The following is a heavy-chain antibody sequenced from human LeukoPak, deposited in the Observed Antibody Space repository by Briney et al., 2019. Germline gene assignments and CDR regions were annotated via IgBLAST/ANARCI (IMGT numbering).Heavy chain of an antibody. J-gene: IGHJ4*02. V-gene: IGHV1-46*01. CDR3: ARAKAAAGTGYYFDY. CDR2: INPSGGST. CDR1: GGTFSSYA. Sequence: ASVKVSCKASGGTFSSYAISWVRQAPGQGLEWMGIINPSGGSTSYAQKFQGRVTMTRDTSTSTVYMELSSLRSEDTAVYYCARAKAAAGTGYYFDYWGQGTLVTVSS. D-gene: IGHD6-13*01.